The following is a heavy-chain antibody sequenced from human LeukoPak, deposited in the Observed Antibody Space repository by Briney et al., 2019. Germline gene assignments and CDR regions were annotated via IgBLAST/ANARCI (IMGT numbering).Heavy chain of an antibody. Sequence: SETLSLTCTVSGGSISSYYWSWIRQPPGKGLEWTGYIYYSGSTNYNPSLKSRVTISVDTSKNQFSLKLSSVTAADTAVYYCAREHRWFGELSLIQSGMDVWGKGTTVTVSS. V-gene: IGHV4-59*01. D-gene: IGHD3-10*01. J-gene: IGHJ6*04. CDR1: GGSISSYY. CDR3: AREHRWFGELSLIQSGMDV. CDR2: IYYSGST.